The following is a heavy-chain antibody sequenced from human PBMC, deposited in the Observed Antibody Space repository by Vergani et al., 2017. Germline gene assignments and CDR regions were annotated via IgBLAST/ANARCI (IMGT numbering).Heavy chain of an antibody. D-gene: IGHD6-6*01. CDR1: GYTFTSYG. Sequence: QVQLVQSGAEVKKPGASVKVSCKASGYTFTSYGISWVRQAPGQGLEWMGRIIPILGIANYAQKFQGRVTITADKSTSTAYMELSSLRSEDTAVYYCARVEPEKSNYYYYGMDVWGQGTTVTVSS. V-gene: IGHV1-69*04. J-gene: IGHJ6*02. CDR3: ARVEPEKSNYYYYGMDV. CDR2: IIPILGIA.